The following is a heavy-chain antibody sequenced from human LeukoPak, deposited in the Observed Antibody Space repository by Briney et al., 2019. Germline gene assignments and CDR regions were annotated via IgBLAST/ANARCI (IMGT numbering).Heavy chain of an antibody. CDR1: GYTFTSYA. V-gene: IGHV7-4-1*02. J-gene: IGHJ6*03. Sequence: ASVKVSCTASGYTFTSYAMNWVRQAPGQGLEWMGWINTNTGNPTYAQGFTGRFVFSLDTSVSTAYLQISSLKAEDTAVYYCARDSSSWTRLYYYYYYMDVWGKGTTVTVSS. CDR2: INTNTGNP. CDR3: ARDSSSWTRLYYYYYYMDV. D-gene: IGHD6-13*01.